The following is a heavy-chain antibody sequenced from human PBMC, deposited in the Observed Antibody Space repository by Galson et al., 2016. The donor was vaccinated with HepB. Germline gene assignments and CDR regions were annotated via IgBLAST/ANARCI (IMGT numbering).Heavy chain of an antibody. Sequence: SLRLSCAASGFTFSSYGMHWVRQAPGKGLEWVAVIWYDGSNKYYADSVKGRFTISRDNSKNTLFLHMNSLRAEDTAIYYCAKVYCSGANCPAGSYYFDYWGQGTLVTVSS. CDR2: IWYDGSNK. CDR1: GFTFSSYG. J-gene: IGHJ4*02. D-gene: IGHD2-15*01. V-gene: IGHV3-33*06. CDR3: AKVYCSGANCPAGSYYFDY.